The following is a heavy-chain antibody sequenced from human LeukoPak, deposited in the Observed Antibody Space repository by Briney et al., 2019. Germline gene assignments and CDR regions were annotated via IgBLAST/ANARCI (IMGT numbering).Heavy chain of an antibody. CDR1: GVSVSSGSYY. Sequence: SETLSLTCTVSGVSVSSGSYYWSWIRQPPGKGLEWIGYIYYSGSTNYNPSLKSRVTISVDTSKNQFSLKLSSVTAADTAVYYCANLLDLAYCGGDCAYWGQGTLVTVSS. J-gene: IGHJ4*02. CDR2: IYYSGST. D-gene: IGHD2-21*01. V-gene: IGHV4-61*01. CDR3: ANLLDLAYCGGDCAY.